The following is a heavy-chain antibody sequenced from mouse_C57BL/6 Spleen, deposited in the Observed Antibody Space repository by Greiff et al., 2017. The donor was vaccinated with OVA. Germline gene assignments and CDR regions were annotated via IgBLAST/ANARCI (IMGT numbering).Heavy chain of an antibody. V-gene: IGHV1-55*01. CDR3: ARWNDGYSAWFAY. CDR1: GYTFTSYW. Sequence: QVQLQQPGAELVKPGASVKMSCKASGYTFTSYWITWVKQRPGQGLEWIGDIYPGSGSTNYNEKFKSKATLTVDTSSSTAYMQLSSLTSEDSAVYYCARWNDGYSAWFAYWGQGTLVTVSA. CDR2: IYPGSGST. J-gene: IGHJ3*01. D-gene: IGHD2-3*01.